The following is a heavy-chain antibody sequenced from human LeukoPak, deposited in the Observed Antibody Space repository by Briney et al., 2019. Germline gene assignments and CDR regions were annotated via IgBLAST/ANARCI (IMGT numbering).Heavy chain of an antibody. J-gene: IGHJ3*02. CDR3: ARAKDNSGRDGFDI. CDR1: GFTFSSYG. CDR2: IWYDGSNK. D-gene: IGHD6-19*01. Sequence: GRSLRLSCAASGFTFSSYGMHWVRQAPGKGLDWVAVIWYDGSNKYYADSVKGRFTISRDDSKNTLYLQMNSLRAEDTAVYYCARAKDNSGRDGFDIWGQGTMVTVSS. V-gene: IGHV3-33*01.